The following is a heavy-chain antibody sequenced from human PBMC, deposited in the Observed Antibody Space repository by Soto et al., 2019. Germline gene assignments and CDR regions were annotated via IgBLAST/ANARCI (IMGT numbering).Heavy chain of an antibody. CDR3: SHSRGDDYVWGSYRSSDSFDI. Sequence: QITLKESGPTLVKPTQPLTLTCTFSGFSLSTTGVGVVWIRQPPGKALERLALIYWDDDKRYSPALKSRLTITKDTSKNQVVLTMNNMDPVDTATYYCSHSRGDDYVWGSYRSSDSFDIWGQGTMVTVSS. D-gene: IGHD3-16*02. CDR2: IYWDDDK. V-gene: IGHV2-5*02. CDR1: GFSLSTTGVG. J-gene: IGHJ3*02.